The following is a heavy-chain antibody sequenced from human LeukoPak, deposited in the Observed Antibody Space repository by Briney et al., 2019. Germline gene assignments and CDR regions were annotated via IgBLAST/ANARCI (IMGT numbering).Heavy chain of an antibody. CDR2: IYHSGST. Sequence: PSETLSLTCTVSGYSISSGYYWGWIRQPPGKGLEWIGSIYHSGSTYYNPSLKSRVTISVDKSKNQFSLKLSSVTAADTAVYYCARDPSSTDYDILTGSAYYYGMDVWGQGTTVTVSS. CDR3: ARDPSSTDYDILTGSAYYYGMDV. V-gene: IGHV4-38-2*02. D-gene: IGHD3-9*01. CDR1: GYSISSGYY. J-gene: IGHJ6*02.